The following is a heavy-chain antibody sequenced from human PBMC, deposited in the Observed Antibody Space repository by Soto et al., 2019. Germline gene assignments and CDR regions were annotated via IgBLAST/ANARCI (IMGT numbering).Heavy chain of an antibody. Sequence: GLEWMGGIIPIFGTANYAQKFQGRVTITADESTSTAYMELSSLRSEDTAVYYCARASDGIRYYYSGMAVWRKRTTVTGSS. V-gene: IGHV1-69*01. J-gene: IGHJ6*04. CDR2: IIPIFGTA. CDR3: ARASDGIRYYYSGMAV. D-gene: IGHD2-15*01.